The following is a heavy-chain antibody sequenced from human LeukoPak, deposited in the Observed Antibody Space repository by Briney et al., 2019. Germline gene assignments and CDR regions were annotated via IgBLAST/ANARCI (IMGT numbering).Heavy chain of an antibody. J-gene: IGHJ4*02. Sequence: PGGSLRLSCAASGLTFSDYYMSWIRQAPGKGLEGVSYISSSGSTIYYADSVKGRFTISRDNAKNSLYLQMNSLRAEDTAVYYCARVSWGSSIAARAPFDYWGQGTLVTVSS. CDR2: ISSSGSTI. CDR1: GLTFSDYY. D-gene: IGHD6-6*01. CDR3: ARVSWGSSIAARAPFDY. V-gene: IGHV3-11*01.